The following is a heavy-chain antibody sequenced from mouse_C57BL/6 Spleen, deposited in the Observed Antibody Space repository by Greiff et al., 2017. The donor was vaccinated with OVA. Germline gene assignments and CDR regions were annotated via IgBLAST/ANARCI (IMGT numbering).Heavy chain of an antibody. CDR1: GYTFTSYW. V-gene: IGHV1-50*01. CDR2: IDPSDSYT. J-gene: IGHJ2*01. Sequence: QVQLQQPGAELVKPGASVKLSCKASGYTFTSYWMQWVKQRPGQGLEWIGEIDPSDSYTNYNQKFKGKATVTVDTSSSTAYMQLSSLTSEDSAVYYCARKKDYGSSYDYWGQGTTLTVSS. D-gene: IGHD1-1*01. CDR3: ARKKDYGSSYDY.